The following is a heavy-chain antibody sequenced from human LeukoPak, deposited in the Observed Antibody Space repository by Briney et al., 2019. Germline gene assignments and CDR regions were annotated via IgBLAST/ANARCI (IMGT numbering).Heavy chain of an antibody. D-gene: IGHD3-22*01. CDR2: IYDSGST. J-gene: IGHJ4*02. Sequence: SETLSLTCSVTGDSTSKYFWSWIRQPPGKGPEWIGHIYDSGSTNYNPSLKSRVTISIDTSKNQFFLKLTSVTAADTAVYYCATHSNGSYGRVFDYWGQGTLVTVSS. CDR3: ATHSNGSYGRVFDY. V-gene: IGHV4-59*08. CDR1: GDSTSKYF.